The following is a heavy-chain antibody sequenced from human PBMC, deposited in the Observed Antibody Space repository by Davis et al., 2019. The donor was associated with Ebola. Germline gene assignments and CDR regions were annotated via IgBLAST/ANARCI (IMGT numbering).Heavy chain of an antibody. V-gene: IGHV1-18*04. Sequence: ASVKVSCKASGYTFTGYYMHWVRQAPGQGLEWMGWISAYNGNTNYAQKLQGRVTMTTDTSTSTAYMELSRLRSDDTAVYYCTRRINVIQGVIWWFDPWGQGTLVTVSA. CDR1: GYTFTGYY. CDR3: TRRINVIQGVIWWFDP. J-gene: IGHJ5*02. CDR2: ISAYNGNT. D-gene: IGHD3-10*01.